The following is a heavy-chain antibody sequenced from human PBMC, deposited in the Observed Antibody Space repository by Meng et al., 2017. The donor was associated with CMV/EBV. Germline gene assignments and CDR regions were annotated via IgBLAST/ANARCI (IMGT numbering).Heavy chain of an antibody. J-gene: IGHJ6*02. CDR1: GFTFDDYA. D-gene: IGHD2-15*01. V-gene: IGHV3-9*01. CDR3: AKDVSRKFRWWFPFYYYGMDV. Sequence: SLKISCAASGFTFDDYAMHWVRQAPGKGLEWVSGISWNSGSIGYADSVKGRFTISRDNAKNSLYLQMNSLRAEDTALYYCAKDVSRKFRWWFPFYYYGMDVWGQGTTVTVSS. CDR2: ISWNSGSI.